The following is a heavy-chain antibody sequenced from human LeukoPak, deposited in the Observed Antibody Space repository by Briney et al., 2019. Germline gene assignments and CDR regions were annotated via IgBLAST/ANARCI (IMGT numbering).Heavy chain of an antibody. Sequence: SETLSLTCAVYGGTFSGYYWSWIRQPPGKGLEWIGEINHSGSTNYNPSLKSRVTISVDTSKNQFSLKLSSVTAADMAVYYCASWGSYSNFDYWGQGTLVTVSS. CDR2: INHSGST. J-gene: IGHJ4*02. D-gene: IGHD1-26*01. V-gene: IGHV4-34*01. CDR3: ASWGSYSNFDY. CDR1: GGTFSGYY.